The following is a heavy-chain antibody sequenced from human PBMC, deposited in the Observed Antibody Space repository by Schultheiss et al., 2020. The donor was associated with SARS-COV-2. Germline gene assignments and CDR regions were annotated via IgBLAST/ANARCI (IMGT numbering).Heavy chain of an antibody. CDR3: ARGIVGATTNYFDY. D-gene: IGHD1-26*01. CDR2: IWYDGSNK. J-gene: IGHJ4*02. Sequence: GESLKISCAASGFTFSSYAMHWVRQAPGKGLEWVAVIWYDGSNKYYADSVKGRFTISRDNSKNTLYLQMNSLRAEDTAVYYCARGIVGATTNYFDYWGQGTLVTVSS. CDR1: GFTFSSYA. V-gene: IGHV3-33*08.